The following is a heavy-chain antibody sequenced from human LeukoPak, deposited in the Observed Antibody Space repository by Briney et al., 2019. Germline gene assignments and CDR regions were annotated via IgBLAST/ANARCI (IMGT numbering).Heavy chain of an antibody. CDR2: IRYDGNTR. J-gene: IGHJ4*02. Sequence: GGSLRLSCAASGFTLSSYGMHWVRQAPDKGLEWVAFIRYDGNTRYYADSVKGRFTISRDNSKNTLYLQMNSLRAEDTAVYYCAKVGSGWYGVDYWGQGTLVTVSS. D-gene: IGHD6-19*01. V-gene: IGHV3-30*02. CDR1: GFTLSSYG. CDR3: AKVGSGWYGVDY.